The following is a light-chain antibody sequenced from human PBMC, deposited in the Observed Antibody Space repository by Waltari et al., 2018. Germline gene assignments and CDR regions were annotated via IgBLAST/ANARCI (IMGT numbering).Light chain of an antibody. CDR3: CSYAGSSTHVL. V-gene: IGLV2-23*02. CDR2: DVL. Sequence: QSALTQPASVSGSPGQSITISCTGTSSDGGGYNYVSWYQQYPDKAPKLLIYDVLKRPSGVSNRFSDAKASNTASRTISGLHAEDEADYYCCSYAGSSTHVLFGGGTKLTVL. CDR1: SSDGGGYNY. J-gene: IGLJ2*01.